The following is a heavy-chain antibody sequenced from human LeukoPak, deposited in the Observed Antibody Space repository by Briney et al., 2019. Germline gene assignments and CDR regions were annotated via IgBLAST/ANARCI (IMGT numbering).Heavy chain of an antibody. CDR1: GFTFSSYA. D-gene: IGHD7-27*01. Sequence: GGSLRLSCAASGFTFSSYAMSWVRQAPGKGLEWVSAISGSGGSTYYADSVKGRFTISRDNSRNTLYLQMNSLRAEDTAVYYCAKGTANWGSYYMDVWGKGTTVTVSS. V-gene: IGHV3-23*01. CDR3: AKGTANWGSYYMDV. J-gene: IGHJ6*03. CDR2: ISGSGGST.